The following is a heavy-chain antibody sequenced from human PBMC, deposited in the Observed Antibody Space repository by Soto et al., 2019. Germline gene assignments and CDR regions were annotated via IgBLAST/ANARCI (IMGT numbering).Heavy chain of an antibody. CDR3: ARGTYGDYPRYYFDY. Sequence: QVTLKESGPVLVKPTEPLTLTCTVSGFSLSNARMGVSWIRQPPGKALEWLAHIFSNDEKSYSTSLKSRLTISKDTSKSQVVLTMTNMDPVDTATYYCARGTYGDYPRYYFDYWGQGTLVTVSS. J-gene: IGHJ4*02. V-gene: IGHV2-26*01. CDR2: IFSNDEK. D-gene: IGHD4-17*01. CDR1: GFSLSNARMG.